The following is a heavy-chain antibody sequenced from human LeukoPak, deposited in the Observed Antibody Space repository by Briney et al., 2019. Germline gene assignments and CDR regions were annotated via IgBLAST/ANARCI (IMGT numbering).Heavy chain of an antibody. J-gene: IGHJ3*02. D-gene: IGHD2-2*03. V-gene: IGHV3-66*04. Sequence: GGSLRLSCAASGFTVSSNYMNWVRQAPGEGLEWVSIIYSDGDTYYTDSGKGRFTISRDNSKNTLYLQMNSLRAEDTAMYYCARHQGGWITGGFDIWGQGTLVTVSS. CDR2: IYSDGDT. CDR1: GFTVSSNY. CDR3: ARHQGGWITGGFDI.